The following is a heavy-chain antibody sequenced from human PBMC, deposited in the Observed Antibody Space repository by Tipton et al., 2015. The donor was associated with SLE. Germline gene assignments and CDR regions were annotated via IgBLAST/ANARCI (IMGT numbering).Heavy chain of an antibody. J-gene: IGHJ4*02. CDR2: FYPRGTT. D-gene: IGHD1/OR15-1a*01. CDR1: GHSISSGFY. CDR3: ARSSSVRTLLWPTFAY. Sequence: TLSLTCSVSGHSISSGFYWGWIRQSPGKGLEWIGNFYPRGTTYYNPSLKSRVTISADTSKNHLSLKLTSVTAADTAVYFCARSSSVRTLLWPTFAYWGQGTLVTVSS. V-gene: IGHV4-38-2*01.